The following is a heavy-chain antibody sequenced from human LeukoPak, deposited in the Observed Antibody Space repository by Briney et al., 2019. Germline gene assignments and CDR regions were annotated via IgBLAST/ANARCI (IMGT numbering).Heavy chain of an antibody. CDR2: INPSGDNT. CDR3: ARDGSVPYDY. CDR1: GYTFTSYY. V-gene: IGHV1-46*01. J-gene: IGHJ4*02. Sequence: ASVKVSCKASGYTFTSYYMHWVRQAPGQGLEWMGIINPSGDNTNYAQKFQGRVTMTRDTSISTAYMELSRLTSDDTAVYYCARDGSVPYDYWGQGTLVTVSS.